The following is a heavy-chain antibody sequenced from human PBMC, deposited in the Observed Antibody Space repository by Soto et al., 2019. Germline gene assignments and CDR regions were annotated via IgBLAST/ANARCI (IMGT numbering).Heavy chain of an antibody. CDR3: ARHIXSIAARPMGSDWFDP. CDR1: GDSISSYY. V-gene: IGHV4-59*08. J-gene: IGHJ5*02. Sequence: SETLSLTCTVAGDSISSYYWSWIRQPPGKGLEWIGYIYYSGSTNYNPSLKSRVTISVDTSKNQFSLKLSSVTAADTAVYYCARHIXSIAARPMGSDWFDPWGQGTLVTVPQ. CDR2: IYYSGST. D-gene: IGHD6-6*01.